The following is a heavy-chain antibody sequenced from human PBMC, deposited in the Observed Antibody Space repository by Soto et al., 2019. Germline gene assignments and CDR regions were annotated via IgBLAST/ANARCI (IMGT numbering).Heavy chain of an antibody. CDR1: GFSLSTSGVG. Sequence: QITLKESGPTLVKPTQTLTLTCTFSGFSLSTSGVGVGWIRQPPGKALEWLALIYWDDDKRYSPSLKSRLTIXKXXSQNQVVLTITNMDPVDTATYYCAHTGRYNSIGDYWGQGTLVTASS. D-gene: IGHD1-1*01. CDR3: AHTGRYNSIGDY. CDR2: IYWDDDK. V-gene: IGHV2-5*02. J-gene: IGHJ4*02.